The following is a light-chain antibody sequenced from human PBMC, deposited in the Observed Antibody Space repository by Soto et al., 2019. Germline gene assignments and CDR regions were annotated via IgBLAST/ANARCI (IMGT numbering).Light chain of an antibody. V-gene: IGLV2-14*01. CDR3: SSYRSSSSLVL. J-gene: IGLJ2*01. CDR2: DVS. Sequence: QSALTQPASVSGSPGQSITISCTGTSSDVGDYNYVSWYQQHPGKAPKLMIYDVSSRSSGVSDRFSGSKSGNTASLTISGLQAEDEADYYRSSYRSSSSLVLFGGGTKLTVL. CDR1: SSDVGDYNY.